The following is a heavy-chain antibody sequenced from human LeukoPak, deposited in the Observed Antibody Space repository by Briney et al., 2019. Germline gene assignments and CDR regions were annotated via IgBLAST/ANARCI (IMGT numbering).Heavy chain of an antibody. D-gene: IGHD1-14*01. V-gene: IGHV3-48*03. J-gene: IGHJ3*02. Sequence: GGSLRLPCAASGFTFSSYEMNWVRQAPRKGLEWVSYISSSGSTIYYADSVKGRFTISRDNAKNSLYLQMNSLRAEGTAVYYCARYNAFDIWGQGTMVTVSS. CDR2: ISSSGSTI. CDR1: GFTFSSYE. CDR3: ARYNAFDI.